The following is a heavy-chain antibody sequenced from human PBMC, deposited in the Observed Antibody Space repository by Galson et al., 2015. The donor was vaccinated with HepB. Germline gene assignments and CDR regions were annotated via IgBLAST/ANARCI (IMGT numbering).Heavy chain of an antibody. CDR1: GFTFSNYW. CDR2: VDADGSSR. V-gene: IGHV3-74*01. D-gene: IGHD3-9*01. J-gene: IGHJ6*02. CDR3: ARVGVLRYFDWSLGGIDYYGMDV. Sequence: SLRLSCAASGFTFSNYWMHWVRQAPGKGLVWVSCVDADGSSRTYADSVKGRSTISSDNAKNTLYLQMKSLRAEDTAVYYCARVGVLRYFDWSLGGIDYYGMDVWGQGTTVTVS.